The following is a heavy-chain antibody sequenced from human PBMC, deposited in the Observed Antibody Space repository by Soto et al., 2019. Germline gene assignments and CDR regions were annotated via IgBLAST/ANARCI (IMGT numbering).Heavy chain of an antibody. J-gene: IGHJ6*02. Sequence: GGSLRFSCAASGFTFSSYAMSWVRQAPGKGLEWVSAISGSGGSTYYADSVKGRFTSSRDNSKNTLYLQMNSLRAEDTAVYYCAKGWESYYYYGMDVWGQGTTVTVSS. CDR1: GFTFSSYA. CDR2: ISGSGGST. D-gene: IGHD1-26*01. V-gene: IGHV3-23*01. CDR3: AKGWESYYYYGMDV.